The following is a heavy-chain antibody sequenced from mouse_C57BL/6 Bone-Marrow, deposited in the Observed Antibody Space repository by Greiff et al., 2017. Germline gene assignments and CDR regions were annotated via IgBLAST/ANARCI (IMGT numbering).Heavy chain of an antibody. CDR1: GYTFTSYW. CDR2: IYPGNSDT. CDR3: TRKWGYSNLFHWYFDV. J-gene: IGHJ1*03. V-gene: IGHV1-5*01. D-gene: IGHD2-5*01. Sequence: EVQLQQSGTVLARPGASVKMSCKTSGYTFTSYWMHWVKQRPGQGLEWIGAIYPGNSDTSYNQKFKGKAKLTAVTSASTAYMELSSLTNEDSAVYYCTRKWGYSNLFHWYFDVWGTGTTVTVSS.